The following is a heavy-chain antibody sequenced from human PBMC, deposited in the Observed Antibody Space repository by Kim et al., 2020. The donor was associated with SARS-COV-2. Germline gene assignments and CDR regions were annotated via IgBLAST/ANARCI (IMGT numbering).Heavy chain of an antibody. CDR1: GYTFTSYD. J-gene: IGHJ5*02. Sequence: ASVKVSCKASGYTFTSYDMHWVRQAPGQRLEWMGWINAGNGNTKYSQKFQGRVTITRDTSASTAYMELSSLRSEDTAVYYCARDVWFGELRGFDPWGQGTLVTVSS. V-gene: IGHV1-3*01. D-gene: IGHD3-10*01. CDR3: ARDVWFGELRGFDP. CDR2: INAGNGNT.